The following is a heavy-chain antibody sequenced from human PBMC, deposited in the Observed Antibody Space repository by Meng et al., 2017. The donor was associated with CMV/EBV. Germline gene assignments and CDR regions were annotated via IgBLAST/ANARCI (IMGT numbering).Heavy chain of an antibody. Sequence: QLQLQGYGPGLWMPSETLSPTCPVSGGSSSSSSYYWGWIRQPPGKGLEWIGSIYYSGSTYYNPSLKSRVTISVDTSKNQFSLKLSSVTAADTAVYYCARAIVLMVYAENWFDPWGQGTLVTVSS. D-gene: IGHD2-8*01. J-gene: IGHJ5*02. V-gene: IGHV4-39*07. CDR3: ARAIVLMVYAENWFDP. CDR1: GGSSSSSSYY. CDR2: IYYSGST.